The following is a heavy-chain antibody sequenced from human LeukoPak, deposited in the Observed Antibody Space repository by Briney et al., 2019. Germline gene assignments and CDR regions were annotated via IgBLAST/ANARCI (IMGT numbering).Heavy chain of an antibody. CDR2: ISSSSSYI. Sequence: GGSLRLSCAASGFTFSSYEMNWVRQAPGKGLEWVSCISSSSSYIYYADSVKGRFTISRDNAKNSLYLQMNSLRVEDTAVYYCARAHNWKYGTFDYWGQGTLVTVSS. V-gene: IGHV3-21*01. J-gene: IGHJ4*02. CDR1: GFTFSSYE. CDR3: ARAHNWKYGTFDY. D-gene: IGHD1-7*01.